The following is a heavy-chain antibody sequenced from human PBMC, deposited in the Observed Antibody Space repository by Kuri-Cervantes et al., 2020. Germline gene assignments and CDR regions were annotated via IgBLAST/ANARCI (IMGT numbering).Heavy chain of an antibody. CDR3: LVPAATSWPLDV. CDR2: ISYDGSNK. CDR1: GFTFSSYA. Sequence: LSLTCAASGFTFSSYAMHWVRQAPGKGLEWVAVISYDGSNKYYADSVKGRFTISRDNAKNSLYLQVNSLRAEDTAVYYCLVPAATSWPLDVWGQGTTVTVSS. V-gene: IGHV3-30-3*01. J-gene: IGHJ6*02. D-gene: IGHD2-2*01.